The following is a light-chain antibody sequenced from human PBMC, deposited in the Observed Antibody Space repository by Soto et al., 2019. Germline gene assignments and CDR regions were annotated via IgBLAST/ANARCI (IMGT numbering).Light chain of an antibody. CDR1: QSVSNNY. CDR3: QQYGXXGT. V-gene: IGKV3-20*01. CDR2: GAS. Sequence: EIVLTQSPGTLSLSPGERATLSCRASQSVSNNYLAWYQQKPGQAPRLLIYGASNRATGIPDRFSGSGSGTDFTLTXXXXXXXDFAVYYCQQYGXXGTFGQ. J-gene: IGKJ1*01.